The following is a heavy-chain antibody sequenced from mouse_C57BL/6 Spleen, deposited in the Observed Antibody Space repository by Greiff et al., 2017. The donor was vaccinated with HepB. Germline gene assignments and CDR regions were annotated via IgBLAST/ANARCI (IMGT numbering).Heavy chain of an antibody. CDR3: ARGGDGYPPYAMDY. J-gene: IGHJ4*01. CDR1: GYAFSSYW. D-gene: IGHD2-3*01. CDR2: IYPGDGDT. Sequence: VKLVESGAELVKPGASVKISCKASGYAFSSYWMNWVKQRPGKGLEWIGQIYPGDGDTNYNGKFKGKATLTADKSSSTAYMQLSSLTSEDSAVYFCARGGDGYPPYAMDYWGQGPSVTVSS. V-gene: IGHV1-80*01.